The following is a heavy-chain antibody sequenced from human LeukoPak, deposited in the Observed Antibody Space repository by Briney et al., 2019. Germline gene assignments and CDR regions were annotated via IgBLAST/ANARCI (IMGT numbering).Heavy chain of an antibody. CDR3: ASSEDSGTTYYYYMDV. V-gene: IGHV1-69*13. D-gene: IGHD3-10*01. Sequence: SVKVSCKASGGTFSSYAISWVRQAPGQGLEWMGGIIPIFGTANYAQKFQGRVAITADESTSTAYMELSSLRSEDTAVYYCASSEDSGTTYYYYMDVWGKGTTVTISS. CDR2: IIPIFGTA. J-gene: IGHJ6*03. CDR1: GGTFSSYA.